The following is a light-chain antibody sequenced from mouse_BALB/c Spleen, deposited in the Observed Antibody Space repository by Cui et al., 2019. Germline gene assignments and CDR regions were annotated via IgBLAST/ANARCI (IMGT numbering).Light chain of an antibody. CDR1: SSVSY. Sequence: QIVLTQSPALMSASPGEKVTMTCSASSSVSYMYWYQQKPRSSPKPWIYLTSNLASGVPARFSGSGSGTSYSHTISSMEAEDAATYYCQQWSSNPWTFGGGTKLEIK. CDR3: QQWSSNPWT. J-gene: IGKJ1*01. V-gene: IGKV4-68*01. CDR2: LTS.